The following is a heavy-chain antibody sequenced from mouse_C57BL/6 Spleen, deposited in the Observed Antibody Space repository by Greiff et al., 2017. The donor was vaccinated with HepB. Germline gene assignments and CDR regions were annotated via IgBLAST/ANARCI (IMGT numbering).Heavy chain of an antibody. J-gene: IGHJ2*01. V-gene: IGHV1-52*01. CDR3: ARSRGYDYDVFDY. CDR2: IDPSDSET. D-gene: IGHD2-4*01. CDR1: GYTFTSYW. Sequence: QVQLQQPGAELVRPGSSVKLSCKASGYTFTSYWMHWVKQRPIQGLEWIGNIDPSDSETHYNQKFKDKATLTVDKSSSTAYMQLSSLTSEDSAVYYCARSRGYDYDVFDYWGQGTTLTVSS.